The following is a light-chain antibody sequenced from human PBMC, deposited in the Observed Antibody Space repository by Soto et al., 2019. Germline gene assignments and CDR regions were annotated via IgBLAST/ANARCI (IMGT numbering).Light chain of an antibody. J-gene: IGLJ3*02. CDR3: CSYAGSSTMV. Sequence: QSALTQPVSVSGSLGQSITISCTGTNSDIGTSKYVSWYQQHPGKAPKLMIYEGNKWPSGISNRFSGSKSGNTASLTISGLQAEDEADYYCCSYAGSSTMVFGGGTKVTDL. CDR1: NSDIGTSKY. V-gene: IGLV2-23*01. CDR2: EGN.